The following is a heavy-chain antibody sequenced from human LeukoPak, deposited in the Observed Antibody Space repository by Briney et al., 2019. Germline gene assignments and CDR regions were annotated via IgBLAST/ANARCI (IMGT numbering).Heavy chain of an antibody. D-gene: IGHD4-17*01. CDR1: GYTFTSYG. V-gene: IGHV1-18*04. Sequence: ASVKVSCKVSGYTFTSYGISWVRQAPGQGLEWMGWISAYNGNTNYAQKLQGRVTMTTDTSTSTAYMELRSLRSDDTAVYYCARDQEDDGDYLSYWYFDLWGRGTLVTVSS. CDR3: ARDQEDDGDYLSYWYFDL. CDR2: ISAYNGNT. J-gene: IGHJ2*01.